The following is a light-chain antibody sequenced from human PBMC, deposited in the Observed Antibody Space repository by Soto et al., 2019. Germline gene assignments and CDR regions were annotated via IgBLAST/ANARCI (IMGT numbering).Light chain of an antibody. CDR3: QQRSKLPRT. J-gene: IGKJ4*01. Sequence: EITLTQSPGTLSLSPGERATLSCRASQSVSDYLAWYQQKAGQPPRVLIYGASNRATDIPARFSGSGSGTEFTLTISRLEPEDSAVYYCQQRSKLPRTFGGGTRVEIK. CDR1: QSVSDY. V-gene: IGKV3-11*01. CDR2: GAS.